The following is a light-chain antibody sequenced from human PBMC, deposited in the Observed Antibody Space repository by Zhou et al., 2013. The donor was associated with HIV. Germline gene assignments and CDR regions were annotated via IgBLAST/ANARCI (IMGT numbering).Light chain of an antibody. Sequence: EIVLTQSPATLSLSPGQRATLSCRASQSVRSYLAWYQQKPGQAPRLLIYDASNRATGIPARFSGSGSGTDFTLTISRLEPEDFAVYYCQQYDSSPRTFGQGTKVEIK. J-gene: IGKJ1*01. CDR1: QSVRSY. CDR3: QQYDSSPRT. CDR2: DAS. V-gene: IGKV3-11*01.